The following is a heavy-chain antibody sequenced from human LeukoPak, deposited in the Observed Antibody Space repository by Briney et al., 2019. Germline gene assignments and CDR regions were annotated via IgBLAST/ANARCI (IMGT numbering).Heavy chain of an antibody. V-gene: IGHV1-2*02. CDR1: GYTFTGYY. D-gene: IGHD3-10*01. J-gene: IGHJ5*01. Sequence: ASVKVSCKASGYTFTGYYIHWVRQAPGQGLEWMGWINPDSGGTNYAQKFQGRVTMTWDTSISTAYMELSRLRSDDTAIYYCARGRFYTSGSYYNRFDYWGQGTLVTVSS. CDR3: ARGRFYTSGSYYNRFDY. CDR2: INPDSGGT.